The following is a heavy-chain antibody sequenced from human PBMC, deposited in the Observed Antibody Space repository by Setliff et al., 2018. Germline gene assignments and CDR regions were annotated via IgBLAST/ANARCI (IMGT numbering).Heavy chain of an antibody. CDR1: GGSISSGSYY. Sequence: SETLSLTCSVSGGSISSGSYYWGWIRQSPGKGLEWIGSMYYSGSTYYNPSLKGRVTLSVDTTKNQFSLRLSSVTAADTAVYYCARGGYNGYAVFDDWGQGALVTVSS. CDR2: MYYSGST. V-gene: IGHV4-39*07. J-gene: IGHJ4*02. D-gene: IGHD5-12*01. CDR3: ARGGYNGYAVFDD.